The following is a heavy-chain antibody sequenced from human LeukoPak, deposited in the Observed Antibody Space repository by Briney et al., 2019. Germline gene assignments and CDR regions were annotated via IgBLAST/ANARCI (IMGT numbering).Heavy chain of an antibody. CDR2: IYYSGST. CDR3: ARLSLLLWFGELRYKWLDP. V-gene: IGHV4-39*01. J-gene: IGHJ5*02. CDR1: GDSISSSSYY. Sequence: PSETLSLTCTVSGDSISSSSYYWGWIRQPPGKGLEWIGNIYYSGSTYYNPSLKSRVTISVDTSKNQFSLRLYSVTAADTAVYYCARLSLLLWFGELRYKWLDPWGQGTLVTVSS. D-gene: IGHD3-10*01.